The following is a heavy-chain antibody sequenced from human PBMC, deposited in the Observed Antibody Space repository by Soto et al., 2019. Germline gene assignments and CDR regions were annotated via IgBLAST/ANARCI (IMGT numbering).Heavy chain of an antibody. CDR2: ISGSGDTT. CDR3: AKVTWQLVSPHVFAN. CDR1: GFSFGSYA. Sequence: EVQLLESGGGLVQPGGSLRLSCAASGFSFGSYAMYWVRQAPGEGQECASAISGSGDTTYYTDSVKGRFTISRDNSKNTLYLHMNSQRAEETAGYYCAKVTWQLVSPHVFANWGQGNLVTVSS. D-gene: IGHD6-6*01. J-gene: IGHJ4*02. V-gene: IGHV3-23*01.